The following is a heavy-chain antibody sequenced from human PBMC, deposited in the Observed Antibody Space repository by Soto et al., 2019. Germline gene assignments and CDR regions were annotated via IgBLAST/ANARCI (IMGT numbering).Heavy chain of an antibody. D-gene: IGHD3-3*01. CDR1: GYPVTAYY. V-gene: IGHV1-2*02. CDR2: INPATGAA. CDR3: ARGGGVGVAGSAAFDM. J-gene: IGHJ3*02. Sequence: QLHLVQSGAVVKKPGASVTVSCSASGYPVTAYYMHWVRQAPGRGLEWMGGINPATGAAKYTQTFQGRVTMTRDPSTSNIFNETGGLTSEDTAGFYWARGGGVGVAGSAAFDMWGQGTLVTVSS.